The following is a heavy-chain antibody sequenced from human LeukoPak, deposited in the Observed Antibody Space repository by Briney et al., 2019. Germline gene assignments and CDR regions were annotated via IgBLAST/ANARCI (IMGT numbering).Heavy chain of an antibody. D-gene: IGHD6-13*01. CDR3: AREGIAADNWFDP. CDR2: IYTSGST. CDR1: GGSISSYY. V-gene: IGHV4-4*07. J-gene: IGHJ5*02. Sequence: SETLSVTCYVSGGSISSYYWSWSRQPAGKGLEWIGRIYTSGSTNYNPSLKSRVTMSVDTSKNQFSLKLSSVTAADTAVYYCAREGIAADNWFDPWGQGTLVTVSS.